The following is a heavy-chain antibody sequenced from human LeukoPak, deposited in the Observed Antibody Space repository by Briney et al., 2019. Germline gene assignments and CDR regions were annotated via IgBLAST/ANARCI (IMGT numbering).Heavy chain of an antibody. Sequence: GGSLRLSCAASGFTFSSYSMNWVRQAPGKGLEWVSSISSSSSYIYYADSVKGRFTISRDNAKNSLYLQMNSLRAEDAAVYYCARDQTSGWHYFDYWGQGTLVTVSS. J-gene: IGHJ4*02. CDR2: ISSSSSYI. V-gene: IGHV3-21*01. D-gene: IGHD6-19*01. CDR3: ARDQTSGWHYFDY. CDR1: GFTFSSYS.